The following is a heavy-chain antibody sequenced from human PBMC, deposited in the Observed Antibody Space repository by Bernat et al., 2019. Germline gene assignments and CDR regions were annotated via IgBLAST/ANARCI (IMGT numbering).Heavy chain of an antibody. CDR1: GFTFSTYW. J-gene: IGHJ5*02. V-gene: IGHV3-74*01. CDR2: INDDGSNT. CDR3: ARVGSGSSGYVNWFDP. D-gene: IGHD3-22*01. Sequence: EVQLVESGGALVQPGGSLRLSCAASGFTFSTYWMHWVRQAPGKGLVWVSRINDDGSNTNYADSVKGRFTISRDNAKDTLYLKMNSLRAEDTAVYYCARVGSGSSGYVNWFDPWGQGTLVTVSS.